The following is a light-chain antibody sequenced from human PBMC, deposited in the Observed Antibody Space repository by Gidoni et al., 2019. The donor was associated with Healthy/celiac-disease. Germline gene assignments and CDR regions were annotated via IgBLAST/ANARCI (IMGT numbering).Light chain of an antibody. J-gene: IGKJ1*01. CDR1: QSVSSY. Sequence: EIVLTQSPATLSLSPGERATLSCRASQSVSSYLAWYQQKPGQAPRLLIYEASNRATGIPARFSGSGSGTDFTLTSSSLEPEDFAVYYCQQRSNWPTFGQGTKVEIK. CDR3: QQRSNWPT. CDR2: EAS. V-gene: IGKV3-11*01.